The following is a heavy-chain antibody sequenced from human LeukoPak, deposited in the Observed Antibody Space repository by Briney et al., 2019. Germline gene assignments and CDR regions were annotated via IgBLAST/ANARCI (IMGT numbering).Heavy chain of an antibody. CDR1: GGSISSSSYY. Sequence: SETLSLTCTVSGGSISSSSYYWGWIRQPPGKGLEWIGSIYYSGSTYYNPSLKSRVTISVDTSKNQFSLKLSSVTAADTAVYYCARRSLVRTVGYYYGMDVWGQGTTVTVSS. J-gene: IGHJ6*02. CDR3: ARRSLVRTVGYYYGMDV. D-gene: IGHD1-26*01. V-gene: IGHV4-39*01. CDR2: IYYSGST.